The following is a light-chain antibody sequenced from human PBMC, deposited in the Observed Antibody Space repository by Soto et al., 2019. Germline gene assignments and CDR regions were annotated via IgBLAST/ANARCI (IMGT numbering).Light chain of an antibody. CDR1: QSISNNY. CDR2: GAS. Sequence: EIVLTQSPGTLSLSPGERATLSCRASQSISNNYLAWYQQKPGQAPRFLIYGASSRASGIPDRFNSSGSWTHFTLTISRLEPEDFADYYCQQYVTSALTFGGGTKGEIK. J-gene: IGKJ4*01. V-gene: IGKV3-20*01. CDR3: QQYVTSALT.